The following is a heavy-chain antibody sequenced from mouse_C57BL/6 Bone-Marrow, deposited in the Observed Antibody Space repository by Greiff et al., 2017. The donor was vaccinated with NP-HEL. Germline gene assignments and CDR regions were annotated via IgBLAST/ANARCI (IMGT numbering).Heavy chain of an antibody. Sequence: QVQLQQPGAELVMPGASVKLSCKASGYTFTSYWMHWVKQRPGQGLEWIGEIDPSDSYTNYNQKFKGKSTLTVDKSSSTAYMQLSSLTSEDSAVYYCAREGHYGYIYYYAMDYWGQGTSVTVSS. V-gene: IGHV1-69*01. CDR2: IDPSDSYT. CDR1: GYTFTSYW. J-gene: IGHJ4*01. D-gene: IGHD2-2*01. CDR3: AREGHYGYIYYYAMDY.